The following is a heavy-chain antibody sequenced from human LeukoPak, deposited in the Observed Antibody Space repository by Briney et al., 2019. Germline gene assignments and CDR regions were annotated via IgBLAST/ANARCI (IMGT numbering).Heavy chain of an antibody. D-gene: IGHD3-22*01. V-gene: IGHV3-7*01. J-gene: IGHJ4*02. Sequence: GGSLRLSCAASGFTFSNSWMTWVRQAPGKGLEWVANIKQDGSEKYYVDSVKGRFTISRDNAKNSLYLQMNSLRAEDTAVYYCARDRGPYYYDSSGYSGYFDYWGQGTLVTVSS. CDR2: IKQDGSEK. CDR3: ARDRGPYYYDSSGYSGYFDY. CDR1: GFTFSNSW.